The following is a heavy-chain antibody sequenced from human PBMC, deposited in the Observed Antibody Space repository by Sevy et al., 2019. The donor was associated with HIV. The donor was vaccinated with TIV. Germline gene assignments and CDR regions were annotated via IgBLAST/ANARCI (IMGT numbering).Heavy chain of an antibody. CDR3: ARDSYYYDMHSSYRPPDY. Sequence: ASVKVSCKASGDTFSTYDINWVRQAPGQGLEWMGWISANNGNTNYAQKIQGRVTMTTDTSTSTAYMELRGLTSDDTAFYFCARDSYYYDMHSSYRPPDYWGQGTLVTVSS. CDR1: GDTFSTYD. CDR2: ISANNGNT. D-gene: IGHD3-22*01. J-gene: IGHJ4*02. V-gene: IGHV1-18*01.